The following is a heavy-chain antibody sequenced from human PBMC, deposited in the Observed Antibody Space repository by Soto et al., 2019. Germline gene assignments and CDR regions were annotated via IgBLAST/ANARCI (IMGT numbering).Heavy chain of an antibody. CDR1: GFTFGSYG. V-gene: IGHV3-30*18. CDR2: ISYDGSKK. CDR3: AKAIENYSTGYYKPFYYFGVDV. Sequence: PGGSLRLSCAASGFTFGSYGMHWVRQAPGKGLEWVAGISYDGSKKYYGEPVKGRFTISSDNSKNTLYLQMNSLRVEDTAVYYCAKAIENYSTGYYKPFYYFGVDVWGQGTTVTVS. J-gene: IGHJ6*02. D-gene: IGHD3-22*01.